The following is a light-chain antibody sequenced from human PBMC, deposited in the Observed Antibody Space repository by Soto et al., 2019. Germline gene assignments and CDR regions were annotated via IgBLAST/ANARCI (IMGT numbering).Light chain of an antibody. J-gene: IGLJ1*01. CDR3: SSYTNINTRACV. CDR1: SSDVGAYNF. V-gene: IGLV2-14*01. Sequence: QSVLTQPASVSGSPGQSITISCTGTSSDVGAYNFVSWYQFHPGRAPKLIIYEVTIRPSGVSNRFSGSKSGNTASLTISGLQAEDEADYYCSSYTNINTRACVFGTGTKVTVL. CDR2: EVT.